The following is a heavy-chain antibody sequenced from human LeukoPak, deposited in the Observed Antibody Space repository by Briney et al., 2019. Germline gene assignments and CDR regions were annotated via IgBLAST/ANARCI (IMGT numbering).Heavy chain of an antibody. CDR2: IYYSGGT. CDR1: GGSISSYY. J-gene: IGHJ3*02. Sequence: NPSETLSLTCTVSGGSISSYYWSWIRQPPGKGLEWIGYIYYSGGTNYNPSLKSRVTISVDTSKNQFSLKLSSVTAADTAVYYCARKLGRPFDIWGQGTMVTVSP. V-gene: IGHV4-59*01. CDR3: ARKLGRPFDI.